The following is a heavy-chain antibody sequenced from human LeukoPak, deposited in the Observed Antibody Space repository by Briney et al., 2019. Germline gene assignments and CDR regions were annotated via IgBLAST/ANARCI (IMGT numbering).Heavy chain of an antibody. Sequence: GGSLRLSCAASGFTFSSYWMHWVRQTPGKGLVWVSRINSDGSSTSYADSVKGRFTISRDNAKNTLYLQMNSLRAEDTAVYYCARIGDYGGIYFDYWGQGTLVTVSS. CDR3: ARIGDYGGIYFDY. CDR1: GFTFSSYW. V-gene: IGHV3-74*01. CDR2: INSDGSST. J-gene: IGHJ4*02. D-gene: IGHD4-23*01.